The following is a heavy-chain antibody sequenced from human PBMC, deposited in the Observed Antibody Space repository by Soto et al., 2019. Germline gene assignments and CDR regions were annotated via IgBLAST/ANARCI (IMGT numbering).Heavy chain of an antibody. CDR1: GGSVSSGSYY. Sequence: TVSGGSVSSGSYYWSWIRQPPGKGLEWIGYIYYSGSTNYNPSLKSRVTISVDTSKNQFSLKLSSVTAADTAVYYCARGLGYSSGLFYWGQGTLVTVSS. CDR3: ARGLGYSSGLFY. V-gene: IGHV4-61*01. J-gene: IGHJ4*02. CDR2: IYYSGST. D-gene: IGHD6-19*01.